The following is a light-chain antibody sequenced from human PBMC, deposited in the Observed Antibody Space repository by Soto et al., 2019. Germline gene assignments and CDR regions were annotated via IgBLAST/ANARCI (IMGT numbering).Light chain of an antibody. CDR3: ASLQGGSKYV. Sequence: QSALPQPPSASGSPGQSVTISCTGTSSDVGAYNYVSWYQQHPGKAPKLIIYEVSKRPSGVPDRFSGSKSGNTASLTVSGLEAEDEAAHYCASLQGGSKYVFGTGTKVTVL. V-gene: IGLV2-8*01. CDR2: EVS. CDR1: SSDVGAYNY. J-gene: IGLJ1*01.